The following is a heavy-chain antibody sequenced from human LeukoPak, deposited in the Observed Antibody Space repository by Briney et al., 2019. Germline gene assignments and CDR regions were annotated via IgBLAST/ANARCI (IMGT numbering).Heavy chain of an antibody. V-gene: IGHV3-7*01. D-gene: IGHD6-19*01. Sequence: GGSLRLSCAASGFTFSSYWMSWVRQAPGKGLEWVANIKQDGSEKYYVDSVKGRFTIPRDNARNSLYLQMNSLRAEDTAVYYCARGSAVAGKGYYYYYYYMDVWGKGTTVTVSS. CDR3: ARGSAVAGKGYYYYYYYMDV. CDR1: GFTFSSYW. J-gene: IGHJ6*03. CDR2: IKQDGSEK.